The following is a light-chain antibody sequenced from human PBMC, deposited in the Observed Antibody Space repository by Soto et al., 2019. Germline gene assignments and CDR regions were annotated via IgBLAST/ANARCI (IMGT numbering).Light chain of an antibody. CDR2: EVS. Sequence: QSVLTQPPSASGSPGQSVTISCTGTSSDVGGYNYVSWYQQHPGKAPKLMIYEVSKRPSGVPDRFSGSKSGNTASLTVSGLQAEDEADYYCNSYAGSPLFGTGTKVTVL. CDR3: NSYAGSPL. J-gene: IGLJ1*01. CDR1: SSDVGGYNY. V-gene: IGLV2-8*01.